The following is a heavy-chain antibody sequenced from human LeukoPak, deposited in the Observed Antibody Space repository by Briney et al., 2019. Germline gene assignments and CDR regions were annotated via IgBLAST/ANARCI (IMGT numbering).Heavy chain of an antibody. CDR2: VNTNTGNP. J-gene: IGHJ4*02. CDR1: GYVFTTKA. Sequence: ASVKVSCKASGYVFTTKAMNWVRLAPGQRPEWMGWVNTNTGNPTYAPGLTGRFVFSLDTSVSTAFLQINSLRPEDSGMYYCARGEGGDYTFSRWGQGTLITVSS. V-gene: IGHV7-4-1*02. D-gene: IGHD4-17*01. CDR3: ARGEGGDYTFSR.